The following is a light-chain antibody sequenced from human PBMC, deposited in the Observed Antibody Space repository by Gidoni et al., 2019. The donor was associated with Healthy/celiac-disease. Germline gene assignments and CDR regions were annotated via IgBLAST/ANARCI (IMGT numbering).Light chain of an antibody. J-gene: IGLJ2*01. Sequence: SYALTQPPSVSVSPGQTASITCTGDKLGDNYACWYQQKPGQSPVLVIYQDSKRPSGIPERFSGSNSGNTATLTISGTQAMDEADYYCQAWDSSTDVVFGGGTKLTVL. CDR2: QDS. CDR1: KLGDNY. V-gene: IGLV3-1*01. CDR3: QAWDSSTDVV.